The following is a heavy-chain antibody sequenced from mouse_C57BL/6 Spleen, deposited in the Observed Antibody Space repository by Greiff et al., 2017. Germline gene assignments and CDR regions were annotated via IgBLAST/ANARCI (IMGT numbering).Heavy chain of an antibody. Sequence: EVKLMESGAELVRPGASVKLSCTASGFNIKDYYMHWVKQRPEQGLEWIGRIDPEDGDTEYAPKFQGKATMTADTSSNAAYLQLSSLPSEDTSFYYCIRGGATVVAFDYWGQGTTLTVSS. V-gene: IGHV14-1*01. D-gene: IGHD1-1*01. J-gene: IGHJ2*01. CDR3: IRGGATVVAFDY. CDR2: IDPEDGDT. CDR1: GFNIKDYY.